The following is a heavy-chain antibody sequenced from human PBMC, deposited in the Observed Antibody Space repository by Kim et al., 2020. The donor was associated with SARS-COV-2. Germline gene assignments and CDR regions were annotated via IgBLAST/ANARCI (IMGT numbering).Heavy chain of an antibody. CDR3: APYDSTNYLAF. CDR1: SGSISSSY. Sequence: SETLSLTCTVSSGSISSSYWSWIRQPPGKGLEWIGYISYFGSTNYIPSLKSRVTISVDTSKNQFSLHLSSVTATDTAVYYCAPYDSTNYLAFWGQGTLVT. D-gene: IGHD3-22*01. CDR2: ISYFGST. J-gene: IGHJ4*02. V-gene: IGHV4-59*12.